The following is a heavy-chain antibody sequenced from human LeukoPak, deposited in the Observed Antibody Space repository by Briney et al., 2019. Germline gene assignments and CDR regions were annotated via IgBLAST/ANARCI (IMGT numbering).Heavy chain of an antibody. V-gene: IGHV1-46*01. D-gene: IGHD2-21*02. Sequence: ASVKVSCKASGYTFTSYYMHWVRQAPGQGLEWMGIINPSGGSTSYAQKFQGRVIMTRDTSTSTVYMELSSLRSEDTAVYYCARAYCGGDCQGRDYYYGMDVWGQGTTVTVSS. CDR3: ARAYCGGDCQGRDYYYGMDV. J-gene: IGHJ6*02. CDR1: GYTFTSYY. CDR2: INPSGGST.